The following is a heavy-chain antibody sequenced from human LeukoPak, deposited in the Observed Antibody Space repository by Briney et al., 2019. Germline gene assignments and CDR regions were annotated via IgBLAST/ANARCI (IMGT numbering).Heavy chain of an antibody. CDR3: ARDKSIPNLDAFDI. CDR2: IKQDGSEK. Sequence: PGGSLRLSCAASGFILRRYWMTWVRQAPGKGLEWVANIKQDGSEKNYLDSVRGRFTISRDDARNSLYLQMDSLRVEDTAVYYCARDKSIPNLDAFDIWGQGTMVTVSS. J-gene: IGHJ3*02. V-gene: IGHV3-7*05. CDR1: GFILRRYW. D-gene: IGHD1-14*01.